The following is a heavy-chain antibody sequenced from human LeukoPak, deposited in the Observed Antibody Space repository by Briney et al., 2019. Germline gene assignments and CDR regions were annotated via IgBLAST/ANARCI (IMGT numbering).Heavy chain of an antibody. V-gene: IGHV3-23*01. D-gene: IGHD3-3*01. CDR1: GFTVSSNY. J-gene: IGHJ4*02. Sequence: GGSLRLSCAASGFTVSSNYMSWVRQAPGKGLEWVSAIDGSGSSTYYADSVKGRFTISRDNSKNTLYLQMNSLRAEDTAVYYCARPYYDFWSGYLEGGHYFDYWGQGTLVTVSS. CDR2: IDGSGSST. CDR3: ARPYYDFWSGYLEGGHYFDY.